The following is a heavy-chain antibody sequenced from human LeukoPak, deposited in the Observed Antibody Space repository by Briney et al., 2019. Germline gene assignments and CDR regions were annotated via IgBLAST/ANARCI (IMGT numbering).Heavy chain of an antibody. V-gene: IGHV4-59*08. D-gene: IGHD2-2*01. CDR3: ARSSIVVVPVVPPRHAFDI. J-gene: IGHJ3*02. Sequence: SETLSLTCTVSGDSISGYFWSWIRQTPGKGLEWIGYIHYSGATNYNPSLKSRVTMSVDTSKDQFSLKLSSVTAADTAVYYCARSSIVVVPVVPPRHAFDIWGQGTMVTVSS. CDR1: GDSISGYF. CDR2: IHYSGAT.